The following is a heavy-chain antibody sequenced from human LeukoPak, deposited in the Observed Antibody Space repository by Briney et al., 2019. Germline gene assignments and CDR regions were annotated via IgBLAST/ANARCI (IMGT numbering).Heavy chain of an antibody. J-gene: IGHJ4*02. D-gene: IGHD3-22*01. CDR3: ARGMIVVDYFDY. Sequence: FQGRVTITADKSTSTAYMELSSLRSEDTAVYYCARGMIVVDYFDYWGQGTLVTVSS. V-gene: IGHV1-69*04.